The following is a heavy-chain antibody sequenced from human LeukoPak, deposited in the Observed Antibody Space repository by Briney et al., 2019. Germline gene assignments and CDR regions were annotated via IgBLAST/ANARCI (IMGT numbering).Heavy chain of an antibody. Sequence: PSGTLSLTCTVSGGSISSGGYFWSWVRQPPGKGLEWIGYIYYSGSTYYNPSLKSRVTMSVDTSKNQFSLKLTSVIAADTAVYYCARGASNKGDSYKWFDPWGQGTLVTVSS. D-gene: IGHD3-16*01. CDR2: IYYSGST. CDR1: GGSISSGGYF. CDR3: ARGASNKGDSYKWFDP. J-gene: IGHJ5*02. V-gene: IGHV4-30-4*08.